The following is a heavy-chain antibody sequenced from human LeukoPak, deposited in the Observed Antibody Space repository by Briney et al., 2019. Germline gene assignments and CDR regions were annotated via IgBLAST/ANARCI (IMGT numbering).Heavy chain of an antibody. Sequence: YPSETLSLTCAVYGGSFSGYYWSWIRQPPGKGLEWIGEINHSGSTNYNPSLKSRVTISVDTSKNQFSLKLSSVTAADTAVYYCARRGRFLEWPLDYWGQGTLVTVSS. V-gene: IGHV4-34*01. CDR1: GGSFSGYY. CDR2: INHSGST. J-gene: IGHJ4*02. D-gene: IGHD3-3*01. CDR3: ARRGRFLEWPLDY.